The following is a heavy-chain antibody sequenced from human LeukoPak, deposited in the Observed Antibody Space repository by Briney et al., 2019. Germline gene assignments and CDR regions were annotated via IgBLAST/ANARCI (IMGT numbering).Heavy chain of an antibody. J-gene: IGHJ6*04. V-gene: IGHV3-48*03. D-gene: IGHD3-10*02. CDR2: ISGSGSTI. Sequence: GGSLRLSCAASVFASSSYEMNWVRQAPGKGLEWVSYISGSGSTIYYADSVKGRFTISRDNAKNSLYLQMNSLRAEDTAVYYCAELGITMIGGVWGKGTTVTISS. CDR1: VFASSSYE. CDR3: AELGITMIGGV.